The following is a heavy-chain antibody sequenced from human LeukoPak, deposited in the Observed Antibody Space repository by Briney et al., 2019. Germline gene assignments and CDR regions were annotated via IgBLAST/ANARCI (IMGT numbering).Heavy chain of an antibody. D-gene: IGHD3-10*01. CDR3: AKVGRVTMVLYYYYMDV. J-gene: IGHJ6*03. CDR1: GGSISSSSYY. CDR2: IYYSGST. Sequence: SETLSLTCTVSGGSISSSSYYWGWIRQPPGKGLEWIGSIYYSGSTYYNPSLKSRVTISVDTSKNQFSLKLSSVTAADTAVYYCAKVGRVTMVLYYYYMDVWGKGTTVTISS. V-gene: IGHV4-39*07.